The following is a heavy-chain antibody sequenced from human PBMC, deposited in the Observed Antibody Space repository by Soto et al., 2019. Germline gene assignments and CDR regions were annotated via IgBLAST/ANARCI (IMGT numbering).Heavy chain of an antibody. D-gene: IGHD3-22*01. CDR2: INPSDGNR. V-gene: IGHV1-18*01. Sequence: GASVKVSCKASGGTFSSYAISWVRQAPGQGLEWMGWINPSDGNRNFAQKFEDRVTMTTATSTNTVFLELRSLKSDDTAIYYCARDRLRGYDSSGFYSWGQGTMVTVS. J-gene: IGHJ4*02. CDR1: GGTFSSYA. CDR3: ARDRLRGYDSSGFYS.